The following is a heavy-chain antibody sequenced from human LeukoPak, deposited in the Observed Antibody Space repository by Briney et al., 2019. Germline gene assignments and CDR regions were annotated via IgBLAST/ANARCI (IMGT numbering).Heavy chain of an antibody. D-gene: IGHD3-10*01. CDR2: FDPESDET. CDR1: GYTLSELS. V-gene: IGHV1-24*01. CDR3: ARAMVRPYYYYYMDV. J-gene: IGHJ6*03. Sequence: GASVKVSCKVSGYTLSELSMHWVRQAPGKGLEWMGGFDPESDETIYAQKFQGRVTITADESTSTAYMELSSLRSEDTAVYYCARAMVRPYYYYYMDVWGKGTTVTISS.